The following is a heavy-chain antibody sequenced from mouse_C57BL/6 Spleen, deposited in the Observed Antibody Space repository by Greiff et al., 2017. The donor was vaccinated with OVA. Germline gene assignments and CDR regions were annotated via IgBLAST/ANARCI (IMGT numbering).Heavy chain of an antibody. D-gene: IGHD3-3*01. Sequence: VQLQQSGPGLVKPSQSLSLTCSVTGYSITSGYYWNWIRQFPGNKLEWMGYISYDGSNNYNPSLKNRISITRDTSKNQFFLKLNSVTTEDTATYYCARVGWVFDYWGQGTTLTVSS. V-gene: IGHV3-6*01. CDR1: GYSITSGYY. J-gene: IGHJ2*01. CDR2: ISYDGSN. CDR3: ARVGWVFDY.